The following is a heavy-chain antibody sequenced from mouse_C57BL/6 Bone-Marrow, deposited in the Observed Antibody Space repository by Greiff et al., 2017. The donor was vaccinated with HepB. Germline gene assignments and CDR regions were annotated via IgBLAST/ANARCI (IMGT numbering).Heavy chain of an antibody. CDR2: ISNLAYSI. D-gene: IGHD1-1*01. CDR3: ARKGDYYGSSYWYFDV. Sequence: EVHLVESGGGLVQPGGSLKLSCAASGFTFSDYGMAWVRQAPRKGPEWVAFISNLAYSIYYADTVTGRFTISREEAKNTLYLERSSLRSEDTAMYYCARKGDYYGSSYWYFDVWGTGTTVTVSS. V-gene: IGHV5-15*01. J-gene: IGHJ1*03. CDR1: GFTFSDYG.